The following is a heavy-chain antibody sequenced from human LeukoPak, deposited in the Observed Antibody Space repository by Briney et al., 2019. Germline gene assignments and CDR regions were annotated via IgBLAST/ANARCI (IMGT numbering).Heavy chain of an antibody. CDR3: ARETPSRYFDY. V-gene: IGHV1-8*01. J-gene: IGHJ4*02. D-gene: IGHD4-23*01. Sequence: ASVKVSCRASGYTLTSYDVNWVRQATGQGLEWMGWMNPNSGRTGYAQKFQGRVTITRNTSINTAYMELSSLRSEDTAVYFCARETPSRYFDYWGQGTPVTVSS. CDR2: MNPNSGRT. CDR1: GYTLTSYD.